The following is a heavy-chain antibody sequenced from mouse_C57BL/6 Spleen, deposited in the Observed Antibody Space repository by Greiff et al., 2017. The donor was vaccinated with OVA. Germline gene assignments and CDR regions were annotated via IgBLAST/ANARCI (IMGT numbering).Heavy chain of an antibody. D-gene: IGHD1-1*01. J-gene: IGHJ1*03. Sequence: QVQLQQPGAELVKPGASVKLSCKASGYTFTSYWMHWVKQRPGRGLEWIGRIDPNSGGTEYNEKFKSKATLTVDKPSSSAYMQLSSLTSEDSAVYYCAREATTVVARWYFDVWGTGTTVTVSS. CDR1: GYTFTSYW. CDR3: AREATTVVARWYFDV. V-gene: IGHV1-72*01. CDR2: IDPNSGGT.